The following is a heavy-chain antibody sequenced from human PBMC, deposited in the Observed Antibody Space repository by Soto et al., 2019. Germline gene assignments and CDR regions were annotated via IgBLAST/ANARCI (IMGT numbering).Heavy chain of an antibody. CDR1: GLNFSSYG. CDR2: IWYDGSNK. Sequence: GGSLRLSCAASGLNFSSYGMHWVRQAPGKGLEWVAVIWYDGSNKYYADSVKGGFTISRDNSKNTLYLQMFFLRAEDTAVYYCAIEISYVSGGHLYYGMDVLGQGTAVTVSS. D-gene: IGHD3-16*01. V-gene: IGHV3-33*01. J-gene: IGHJ6*02. CDR3: AIEISYVSGGHLYYGMDV.